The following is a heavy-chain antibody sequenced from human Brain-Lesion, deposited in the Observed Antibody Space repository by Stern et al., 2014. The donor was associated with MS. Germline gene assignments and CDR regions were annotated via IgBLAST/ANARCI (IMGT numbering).Heavy chain of an antibody. CDR2: IHYSGGT. CDR3: ARVPDYGDAFFDY. Sequence: VQLEELGPGLVKPSQTLSLTCTVSGGSISSGDNYWSWIRQPPGKGPEWIGYIHYSGGTYFNPSLKSRATISADTSKNQFSLKLNSMTAADTAVYYCARVPDYGDAFFDYWGQGILVTVSS. CDR1: GGSISSGDNY. J-gene: IGHJ4*02. D-gene: IGHD4-17*01. V-gene: IGHV4-30-4*01.